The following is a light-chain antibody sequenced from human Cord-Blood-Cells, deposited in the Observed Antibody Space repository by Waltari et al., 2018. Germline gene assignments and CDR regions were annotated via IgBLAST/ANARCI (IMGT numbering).Light chain of an antibody. V-gene: IGLV2-23*01. CDR1: SSDVGSYNL. Sequence: QSALTQNASESGSPGPSITLSCTGTSSDVGSYNLVSWYQQHPGKAPKLMIYEGSKRPSGVSNRFSGSKSGNTASLTISGLQAEDEADYYCCSYAGSSTWVFGGGTKLTVL. J-gene: IGLJ3*02. CDR3: CSYAGSSTWV. CDR2: EGS.